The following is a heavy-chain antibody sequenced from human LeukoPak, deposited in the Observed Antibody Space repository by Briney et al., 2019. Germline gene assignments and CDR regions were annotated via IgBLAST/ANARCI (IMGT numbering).Heavy chain of an antibody. CDR2: INWNGGST. Sequence: GGSLRLSCAASGFTFDDYDMSWVRQAPGKGLEWVSGINWNGGSTGYADSVKGRFTISRDNARNSLYLQMNSLRAEDTALYYCARIALAGIGDGFDIWGQGTMVTVSS. V-gene: IGHV3-20*04. J-gene: IGHJ3*02. CDR1: GFTFDDYD. D-gene: IGHD6-19*01. CDR3: ARIALAGIGDGFDI.